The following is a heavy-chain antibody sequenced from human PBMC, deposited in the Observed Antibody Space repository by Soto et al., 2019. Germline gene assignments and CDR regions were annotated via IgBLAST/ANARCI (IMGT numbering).Heavy chain of an antibody. J-gene: IGHJ5*02. CDR3: ARGDYYGSGSYYNVLKNRFDP. CDR1: GYTFTSYG. V-gene: IGHV1-18*01. Sequence: GASVKVSCKASGYTFTSYGISWVRQAPGQGLEWMGWISAYNGNTDYAQKLQGRVTMTTDTSTSTAYMELRSLRSDDTAVYYCARGDYYGSGSYYNVLKNRFDPWGQGTLVTVSS. D-gene: IGHD3-10*01. CDR2: ISAYNGNT.